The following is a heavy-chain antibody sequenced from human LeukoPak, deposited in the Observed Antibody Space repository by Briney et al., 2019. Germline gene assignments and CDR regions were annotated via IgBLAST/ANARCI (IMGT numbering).Heavy chain of an antibody. D-gene: IGHD6-19*01. CDR3: ARGGWSAPNDAFDI. J-gene: IGHJ3*02. V-gene: IGHV1-69*04. Sequence: SVKVSCKASGGTFSSYAISWVRQAPGQGLEWMGRIIPILGIANYAQKFQGRVTITADKSTSTAYMELSSLRSDDTAVYYCARGGWSAPNDAFDIWGQGTMVTVSS. CDR1: GGTFSSYA. CDR2: IIPILGIA.